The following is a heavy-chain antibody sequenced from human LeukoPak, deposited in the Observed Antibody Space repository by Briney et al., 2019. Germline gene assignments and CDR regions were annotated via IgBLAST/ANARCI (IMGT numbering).Heavy chain of an antibody. J-gene: IGHJ4*02. CDR1: GGSISSSSYY. CDR3: ARHRSGNGPLVY. V-gene: IGHV4-39*01. D-gene: IGHD5-12*01. Sequence: PSETLSLTCTVSGGSISSSSYYWGWIRQSPGKGLEWIGSIYYSGSTYYNPSLKSRVTISVDTSKNQFSLKQSSVTAADTAVYYCARHRSGNGPLVYWGQGTLVIVSS. CDR2: IYYSGST.